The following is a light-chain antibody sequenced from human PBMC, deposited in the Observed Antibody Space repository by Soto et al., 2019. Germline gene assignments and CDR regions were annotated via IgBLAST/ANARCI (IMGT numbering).Light chain of an antibody. Sequence: DIVMTQSPDSLAVSLGERATINCKSSQSVLYSPNNKNYLAWYQQKPGQPPKLLVYWASTRESGVPDRFSGSGSGTDFTLTISSLQAADAAVYYCHQYHPAPQTFGQGTKVEIK. CDR3: HQYHPAPQT. CDR2: WAS. CDR1: QSVLYSPNNKNY. J-gene: IGKJ1*01. V-gene: IGKV4-1*01.